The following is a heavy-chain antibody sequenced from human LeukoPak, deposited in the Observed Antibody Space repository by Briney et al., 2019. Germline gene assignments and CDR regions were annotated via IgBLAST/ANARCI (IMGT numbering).Heavy chain of an antibody. CDR1: GFTFCKYG. J-gene: IGHJ4*02. CDR3: VQGTRRGAITMVRGVVGKSFYFDS. V-gene: IGHV3-30*02. CDR2: IPYDGTNK. Sequence: QPGGSLRLSCAPSGFTFCKYGMHWVRQAPGKGLEWVAFIPYDGTNKYHADSVKGRFTISRDNSKNTLYLQMNSLRAEDTAVYYCVQGTRRGAITMVRGVVGKSFYFDSWGQGTLVTVSS. D-gene: IGHD3-10*01.